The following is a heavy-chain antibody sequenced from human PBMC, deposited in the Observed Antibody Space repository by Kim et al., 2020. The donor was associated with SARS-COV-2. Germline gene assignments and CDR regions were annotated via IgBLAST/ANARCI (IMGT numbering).Heavy chain of an antibody. V-gene: IGHV4-39*01. CDR3: ARRTTGTDFDY. J-gene: IGHJ4*02. CDR2: T. Sequence: TSYNPSLKSRVTISVDTSKNQFCLKLSSVTAADTAVYYCARRTTGTDFDYWGQGTLVTVSS. D-gene: IGHD1-1*01.